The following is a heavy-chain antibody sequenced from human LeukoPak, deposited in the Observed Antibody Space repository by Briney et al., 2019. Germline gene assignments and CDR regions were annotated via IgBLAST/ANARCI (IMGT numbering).Heavy chain of an antibody. D-gene: IGHD2-21*01. J-gene: IGHJ4*02. CDR3: ASYPRSIPTPPFDY. CDR2: INPNNGDT. CDR1: GYTFTAQY. Sequence: ASVKVSCKASGYTFTAQYMHWVRQAPGQGLEWMGWINPNNGDTKYAQSFLGRVTMTRDTSTTTAYMELSSLRSDNTAVYFCASYPRSIPTPPFDYWGQGTLVTVSS. V-gene: IGHV1-2*02.